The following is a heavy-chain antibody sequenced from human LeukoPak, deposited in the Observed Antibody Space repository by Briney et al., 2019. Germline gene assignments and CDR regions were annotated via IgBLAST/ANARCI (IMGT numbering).Heavy chain of an antibody. Sequence: GGSLRLSCAASGFNLRNHAMSWVRQASGKGLEWVSVISGSGGSTYYADSGKGRFTISRDNSKNTLYLQMNSLRAEDTAVYYCAKAMTSVVTPGASWGQGTLVTVSA. D-gene: IGHD4-23*01. V-gene: IGHV3-23*01. CDR3: AKAMTSVVTPGAS. CDR2: ISGSGGST. CDR1: GFNLRNHA. J-gene: IGHJ5*02.